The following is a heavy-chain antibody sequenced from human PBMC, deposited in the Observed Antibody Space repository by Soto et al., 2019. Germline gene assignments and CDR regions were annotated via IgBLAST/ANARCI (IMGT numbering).Heavy chain of an antibody. V-gene: IGHV1-69*13. Sequence: ASVKVSCKASGGTFSSYAISWVRQAPGQGLEWMGGIIPIFGTANYAQKFQGRVTITADESTSTAYMELSSLRSEDTAVYYCARVVRGVTFYYGMDVWGQGTTVTVSS. J-gene: IGHJ6*02. D-gene: IGHD3-10*01. CDR2: IIPIFGTA. CDR1: GGTFSSYA. CDR3: ARVVRGVTFYYGMDV.